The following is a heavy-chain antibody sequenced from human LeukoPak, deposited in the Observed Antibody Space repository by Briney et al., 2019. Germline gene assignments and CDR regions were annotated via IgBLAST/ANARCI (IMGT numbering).Heavy chain of an antibody. J-gene: IGHJ6*02. CDR2: IGAYNGNT. V-gene: IGHV1-18*01. CDR1: GYTFTSYG. CDR3: ARARITMVRGVAYYYYGMDV. Sequence: ASVKVSCKASGYTFTSYGISWVRQAPGQGLEWMGWIGAYNGNTNYAQKLQGRVTMTTDTSTSTAYMELRSLRSDDTAVYYCARARITMVRGVAYYYYGMDVWGQGTTVTVSS. D-gene: IGHD3-10*01.